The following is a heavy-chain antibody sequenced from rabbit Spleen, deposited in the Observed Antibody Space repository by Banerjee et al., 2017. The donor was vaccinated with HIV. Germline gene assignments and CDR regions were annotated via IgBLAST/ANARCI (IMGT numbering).Heavy chain of an antibody. V-gene: IGHV1S40*01. CDR2: IYAGSSGNT. D-gene: IGHD2-1*01. CDR1: GFSFSSSYY. CDR3: TIATMTMVITGL. Sequence: QSLEESGGDLVKPGASLTLTCTASGFSFSSSYYICWVRQAPGKGLEWIACIYAGSSGNTYYASWAKGRFTISKTSSTTVTLQMTSLTAADTATYFCTIATMTMVITGLWGPGTLVTVS. J-gene: IGHJ6*01.